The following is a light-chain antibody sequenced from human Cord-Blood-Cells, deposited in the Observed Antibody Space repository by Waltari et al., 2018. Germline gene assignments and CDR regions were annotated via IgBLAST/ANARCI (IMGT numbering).Light chain of an antibody. CDR2: EGS. CDR1: SSDVGSYKL. J-gene: IGLJ3*02. CDR3: CSYAGSSTWV. V-gene: IGLV2-23*01. Sequence: QAALTQPASVSGSPGQSITTSCTGTSSDVGSYKLVPWYQQHPGKAPKLMIYEGSKRPPGVSNRFSGSKTGNTASLPISGLQAEDDADYYCCSYAGSSTWVFGGGTKLTVL.